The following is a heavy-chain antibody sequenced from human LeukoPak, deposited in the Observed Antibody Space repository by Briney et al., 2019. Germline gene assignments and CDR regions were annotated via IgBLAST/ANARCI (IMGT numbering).Heavy chain of an antibody. J-gene: IGHJ4*02. CDR3: AKDSHWILFDD. CDR2: IGGSGTRT. Sequence: HGGSLRLSCSASGFTFTTYGMNWVRQAPGKGLEWVSGIGGSGTRTYYADSAKGRFTISRDNSKNTLCLQMNSLRDEDTAVYYCAKDSHWILFDDWGQGTLVTVSS. V-gene: IGHV3-23*01. D-gene: IGHD2-2*03. CDR1: GFTFTTYG.